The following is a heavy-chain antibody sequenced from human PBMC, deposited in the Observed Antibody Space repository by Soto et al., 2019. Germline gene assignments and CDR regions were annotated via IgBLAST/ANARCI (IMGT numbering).Heavy chain of an antibody. CDR2: INHSGST. V-gene: IGHV4-34*01. Sequence: QVQLQQWGAGLLKPSETLSLTCAVYGGSFSGYYWSWIRQPPGKGLEWIGEINHSGSTNYNPSLKSRVTISVDTSKTQFYLKLSSVTAADTAVYYCARGYMRYSSGWYFDYWGQGTLVTVSS. CDR3: ARGYMRYSSGWYFDY. D-gene: IGHD6-19*01. J-gene: IGHJ4*02. CDR1: GGSFSGYY.